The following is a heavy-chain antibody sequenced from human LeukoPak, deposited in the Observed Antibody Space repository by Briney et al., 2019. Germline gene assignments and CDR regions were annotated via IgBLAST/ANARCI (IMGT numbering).Heavy chain of an antibody. Sequence: GGSLRLSCAASGFTFNRYAMSWARQAPGKGLEWVSVTSGSGGTTDYADSVNGRFTISRDNSKNTLYLQMNSLTVEDTAVYYCAKDPSGYYYDSSGYYYLDWGQGTLVTVSS. V-gene: IGHV3-23*01. CDR1: GFTFNRYA. CDR2: TSGSGGTT. D-gene: IGHD3-22*01. J-gene: IGHJ4*02. CDR3: AKDPSGYYYDSSGYYYLD.